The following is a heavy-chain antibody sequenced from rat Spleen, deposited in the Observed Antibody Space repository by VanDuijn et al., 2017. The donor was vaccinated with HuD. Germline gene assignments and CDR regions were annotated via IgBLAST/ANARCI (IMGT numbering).Heavy chain of an antibody. V-gene: IGHV2S12*01. J-gene: IGHJ2*01. CDR3: ARLGDY. D-gene: IGHD5-1*01. CDR2: ISSGGTT. CDR1: GFSLTSNG. Sequence: QVQLKESGPGLVQPSQTLSLTCTVSGFSLTSNGVTWVRQPPGKGLEWIAAISSGGTTDYNSALKSRLSISRDTSKSQVFLKMNSVQTEDTAMYFCARLGDYWGQGVMVTVSS.